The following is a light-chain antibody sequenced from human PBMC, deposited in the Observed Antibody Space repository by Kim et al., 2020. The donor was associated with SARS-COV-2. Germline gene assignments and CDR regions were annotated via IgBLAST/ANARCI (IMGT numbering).Light chain of an antibody. J-gene: IGLJ1*01. CDR2: GKN. CDR1: SLRSYY. Sequence: ELTQDPAVSVALGQTVRITCQGDSLRSYYASWYQQKPGQAPVLVIYGKNNRPSGIPDRFSGSSSGNTASLTITGAQAEDEADYYCNSRDSSGNHLGVFGTGTKVTVL. V-gene: IGLV3-19*01. CDR3: NSRDSSGNHLGV.